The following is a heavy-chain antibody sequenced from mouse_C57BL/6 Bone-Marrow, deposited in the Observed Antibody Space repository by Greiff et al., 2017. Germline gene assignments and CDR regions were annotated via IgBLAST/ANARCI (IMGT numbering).Heavy chain of an antibody. CDR1: GYTFTSYW. CDR3: GRTHYSNYGAY. D-gene: IGHD2-5*01. V-gene: IGHV1-69*01. Sequence: VQLQQPGAELVMPGASVKLSCKASGYTFTSYWMHWVKQRPGQGLEWIGYISTSDGYTNYNQKFKGKSTLTVDTSSSTAYMQLSSLTSEDSAVYCCGRTHYSNYGAYWGQGTLVTVSA. J-gene: IGHJ3*01. CDR2: ISTSDGYT.